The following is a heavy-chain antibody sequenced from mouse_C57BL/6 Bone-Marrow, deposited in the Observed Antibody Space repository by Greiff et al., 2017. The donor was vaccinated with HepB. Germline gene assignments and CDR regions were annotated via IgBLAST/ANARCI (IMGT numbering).Heavy chain of an antibody. CDR2: FYPGSGSI. D-gene: IGHD2-4*01. Sequence: VQLQQSGAELVKPGASVKLSCKASGYTFTEYTIHWVKQRSGQGLEWIGWFYPGSGSIKYNEKFKDKATLTADKSSSTVYMELSRLTSEDSAVYFCARHESPSTIMIETWFAYWGQGTLVTVSA. CDR3: ARHESPSTIMIETWFAY. CDR1: GYTFTEYT. V-gene: IGHV1-62-2*01. J-gene: IGHJ3*01.